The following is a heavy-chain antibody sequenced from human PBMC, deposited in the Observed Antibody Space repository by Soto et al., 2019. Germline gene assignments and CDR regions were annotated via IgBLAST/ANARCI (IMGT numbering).Heavy chain of an antibody. Sequence: SETLSLTCTVSGGSISSSSYYWGWIRQPPGKGLEWIGSIYYSGSTYYNPSLKSRVTISVDTSKNQFSLKLSSVTAADTAVYYCARQRYCSGGSCYSGLYAFDIWGQGTMVTVSS. D-gene: IGHD2-15*01. CDR1: GGSISSSSYY. V-gene: IGHV4-39*01. J-gene: IGHJ3*02. CDR3: ARQRYCSGGSCYSGLYAFDI. CDR2: IYYSGST.